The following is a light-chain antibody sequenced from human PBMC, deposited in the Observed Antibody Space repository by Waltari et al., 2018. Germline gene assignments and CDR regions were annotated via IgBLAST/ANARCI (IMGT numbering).Light chain of an antibody. CDR1: QSVLYSSNNKNH. CDR2: WAA. J-gene: IGKJ2*01. Sequence: DIVMTQSPDSLAVSLGERATINCKSSQSVLYSSNNKNHLAWYQQKPGQPPKLLIYWAATRESGVPDRVSGSGSGTDFTLTISSLQAEDVAVYYCQQYYSTPPYTFGQGTKLEIK. V-gene: IGKV4-1*01. CDR3: QQYYSTPPYT.